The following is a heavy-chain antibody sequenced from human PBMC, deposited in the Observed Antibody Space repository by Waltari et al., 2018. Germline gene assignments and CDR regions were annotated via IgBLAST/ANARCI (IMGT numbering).Heavy chain of an antibody. J-gene: IGHJ4*02. Sequence: QVQLQESGPGLVKPSETLSLTCAVSGYSISSGYYWGWIRQPPGKGLEWIGRSYHSGSTYYNPSLKSRVTISVDTSKNQCSLKLSSVTAADTAVYYCARRIAAAVFFDYWGQGTLVTVSS. CDR1: GYSISSGYY. CDR3: ARRIAAAVFFDY. D-gene: IGHD6-13*01. CDR2: SYHSGST. V-gene: IGHV4-38-2*01.